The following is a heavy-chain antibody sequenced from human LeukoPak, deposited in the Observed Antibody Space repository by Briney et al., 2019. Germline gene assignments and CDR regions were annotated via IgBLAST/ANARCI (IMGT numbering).Heavy chain of an antibody. J-gene: IGHJ5*02. V-gene: IGHV4-34*01. Sequence: SETLCLTCAVYGGSFSGYYWSRIRQPPGKGLEWIGEINHSGSTNYNPSLKSRVTISVDTSKNQFSLKLSSVTAADTAVYYCARGWYSSTTVRPYNWFDHWGQGTLVTVTS. D-gene: IGHD2-15*01. CDR1: GGSFSGYY. CDR2: INHSGST. CDR3: ARGWYSSTTVRPYNWFDH.